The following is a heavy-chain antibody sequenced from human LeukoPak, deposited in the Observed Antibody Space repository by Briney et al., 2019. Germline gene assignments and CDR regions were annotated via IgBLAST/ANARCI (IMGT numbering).Heavy chain of an antibody. CDR2: ISWNSGSI. Sequence: GRSLRLSCAASGFTFDDYAMRWVRQAPGKGLKWVSGISWNSGSIGYADSVKGRFTISRDNAKNSLYLQMNSLRAEDMALYYCAKDRYYYGSGSHPFAFDIWGQGTLVTVSS. D-gene: IGHD3-10*01. V-gene: IGHV3-9*03. J-gene: IGHJ3*02. CDR1: GFTFDDYA. CDR3: AKDRYYYGSGSHPFAFDI.